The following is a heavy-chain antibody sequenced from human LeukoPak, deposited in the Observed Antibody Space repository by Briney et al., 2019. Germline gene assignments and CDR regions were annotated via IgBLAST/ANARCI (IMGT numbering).Heavy chain of an antibody. D-gene: IGHD3-22*01. CDR1: GFTFSSYW. J-gene: IGHJ4*02. CDR3: ARDLYYYDSSGYMY. V-gene: IGHV3-7*01. Sequence: GGSLRLSCAASGFTFSSYWMSWVRQAPGKGLEWVANIKQDGSEKYYVDSVKGRFTISRHNAKNSLYLQMNSLRAEDTAVYYCARDLYYYDSSGYMYWGQGTLVTVSS. CDR2: IKQDGSEK.